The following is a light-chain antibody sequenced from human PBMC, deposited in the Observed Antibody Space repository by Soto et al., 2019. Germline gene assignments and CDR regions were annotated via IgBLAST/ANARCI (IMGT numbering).Light chain of an antibody. CDR2: AAS. V-gene: IGKV1-39*01. CDR3: QQSYSTPPLT. J-gene: IGKJ4*01. CDR1: QSISSY. Sequence: DIQMTQSPSSLSASVGDRVTITCRASQSISSYLNWYQQKPGKAPKLLIYAASSLQSGVPSRFSGCGSGTDFTLTISSLQPEYFATYYCQQSYSTPPLTFGGGTKVEIK.